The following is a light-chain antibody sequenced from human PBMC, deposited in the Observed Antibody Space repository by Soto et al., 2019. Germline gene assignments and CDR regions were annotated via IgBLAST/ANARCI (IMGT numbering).Light chain of an antibody. V-gene: IGLV1-40*01. J-gene: IGLJ2*01. Sequence: QSVLTQPPSVSGAPGQRVTISCTWSSSNIGAGHDVHWYQHSQGTAPKLLIYRFNNRPSGVPDRFSGSKSGTSASLAISGLQAADEADYYCQSFNTSLSGSVVFGGGTKLTVL. CDR2: RFN. CDR3: QSFNTSLSGSVV. CDR1: SSNIGAGHD.